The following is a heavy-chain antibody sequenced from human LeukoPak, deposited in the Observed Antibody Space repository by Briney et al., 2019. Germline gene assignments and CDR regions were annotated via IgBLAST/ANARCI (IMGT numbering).Heavy chain of an antibody. D-gene: IGHD5-24*01. CDR2: INPGGGT. Sequence: SETLSLTCGVYGGSLSNYYWSWIRQSRGKGLEWIGEINPGGGTNYNPSLKSRVAMSVDMSKNQFSLKLNSATAADTAVYYCVRSYNYGPFVWGQGTTVTVSS. CDR1: GGSLSNYY. CDR3: VRSYNYGPFV. V-gene: IGHV4-34*01. J-gene: IGHJ6*02.